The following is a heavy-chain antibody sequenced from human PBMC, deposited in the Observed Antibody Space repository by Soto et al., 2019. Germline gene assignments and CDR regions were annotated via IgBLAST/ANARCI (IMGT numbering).Heavy chain of an antibody. CDR2: ISHDGNFE. CDR3: ARGGAMSAALSFGMDV. CDR1: GFTFTTYA. D-gene: IGHD3-16*01. V-gene: IGHV3-33*01. J-gene: IGHJ6*02. Sequence: QLQLVESGGNVVQPGRSLRLSCAAFGFTFTTYAMHWVRQAPGTGLEWLAIISHDGNFEYYADSVKGRFTISRDDSKNTIYLQMNSLRGDDSGVYFCARGGAMSAALSFGMDVWGQGTTVSVSS.